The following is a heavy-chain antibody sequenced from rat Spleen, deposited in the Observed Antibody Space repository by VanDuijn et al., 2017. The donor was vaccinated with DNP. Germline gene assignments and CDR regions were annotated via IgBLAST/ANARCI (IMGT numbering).Heavy chain of an antibody. CDR3: ARGYNLHFDY. D-gene: IGHD1-5*01. CDR1: GFIFSNYW. Sequence: EVQLVESGGGPVQPGRSLKLSCVASGFIFSNYWMTWIRQAPGKGLEWVASITNIGGSTYYPDSVKGRFTISRDNAKNTQYLQMDSLRSDDTATYYCARGYNLHFDYWGQGVMVTVSS. J-gene: IGHJ2*01. V-gene: IGHV5-31*01. CDR2: ITNIGGST.